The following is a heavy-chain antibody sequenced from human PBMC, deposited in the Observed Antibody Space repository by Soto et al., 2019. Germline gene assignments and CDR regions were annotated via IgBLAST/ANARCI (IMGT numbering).Heavy chain of an antibody. Sequence: QVTLKGSGPVLVTPTETLTLTCTVSGISLSNARMAVSWIRQPPGKALEWLAHIFSNDEKSYSTSLRSRLTIAKDTSNSQALLTMTNMDPVDTATYYCARIRGFTRITMIESGYFDYWGQGTLVTVSS. CDR2: IFSNDEK. V-gene: IGHV2-26*01. D-gene: IGHD3-22*01. CDR3: ARIRGFTRITMIESGYFDY. J-gene: IGHJ4*02. CDR1: GISLSNARMA.